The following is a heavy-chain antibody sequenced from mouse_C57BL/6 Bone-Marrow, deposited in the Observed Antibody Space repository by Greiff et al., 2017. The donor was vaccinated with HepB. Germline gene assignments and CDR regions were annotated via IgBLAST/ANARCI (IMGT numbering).Heavy chain of an antibody. CDR1: GYTFTNYW. CDR3: ARLTGEYFDY. CDR2: IYPGGGYT. V-gene: IGHV1-63*01. J-gene: IGHJ2*01. D-gene: IGHD4-1*01. Sequence: VKLQQSGAELVRPGTSVKMSCKASGYTFTNYWIGWAKQRPGHGLEWIGDIYPGGGYTNYNEKFKGKATLTADKSSSTAYMQFSSLTSEDSAIYYCARLTGEYFDYWGQGTTLTVSS.